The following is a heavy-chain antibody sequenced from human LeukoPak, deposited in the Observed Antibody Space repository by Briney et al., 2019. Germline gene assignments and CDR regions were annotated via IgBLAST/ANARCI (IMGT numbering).Heavy chain of an antibody. D-gene: IGHD4-17*01. CDR1: GGSISSGGYY. Sequence: SETLSLTCTVSGGSISSGGYYWSWIRQPPGKGLEWIGYIYHSGSTYYNPSLKSRVTISVDRSKNQFSLKLSSVTAADTAVYYCAGGMTTVSTGYNWFDPWGQGTLVTVSS. V-gene: IGHV4-30-2*01. CDR3: AGGMTTVSTGYNWFDP. CDR2: IYHSGST. J-gene: IGHJ5*01.